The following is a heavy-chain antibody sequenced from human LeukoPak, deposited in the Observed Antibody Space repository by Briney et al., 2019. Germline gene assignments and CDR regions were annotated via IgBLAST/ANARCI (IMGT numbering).Heavy chain of an antibody. J-gene: IGHJ6*03. D-gene: IGHD3-10*01. Sequence: GGSLRLSCVASGFTFSGYGMIWVRQAPGKGLEWVSYISSSSSTIYYADSVKGRFTISRDNAKNSLYLQMNSLRAEDTAVYYCAKGGDGSGSYYKATYYYYYYMDVGGKGTTVTVSS. CDR3: AKGGDGSGSYYKATYYYYYYMDV. V-gene: IGHV3-48*01. CDR2: ISSSSSTI. CDR1: GFTFSGYG.